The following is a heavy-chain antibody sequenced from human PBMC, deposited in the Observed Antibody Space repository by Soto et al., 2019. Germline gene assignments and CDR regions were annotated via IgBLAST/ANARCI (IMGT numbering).Heavy chain of an antibody. D-gene: IGHD3-9*01. V-gene: IGHV5-51*01. J-gene: IGHJ3*02. CDR1: AYSFITYW. CDR3: ARDPNHVDWCPEPLDI. CDR2: IYPGDFDT. Sequence: GASLKISCKGSAYSFITYWIDSVRQMPGKRLARLGIIYPGDFDTRYSRSFQGQVTISDDKSISLAYLPWTSLKASATAMYYFARDPNHVDWCPEPLDIWGQGTMGTV.